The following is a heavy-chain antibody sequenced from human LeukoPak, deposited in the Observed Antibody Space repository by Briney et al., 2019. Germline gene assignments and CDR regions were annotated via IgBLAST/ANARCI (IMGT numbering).Heavy chain of an antibody. CDR1: GFTFSSYG. Sequence: GGSLRLSCAASGFTFSSYGMSWVRQAPGKGLEWVSAIGGRDGSTYYADSVKGRFTISRDNSKNTLYVQMNSLRAEDMAVYYCANEIRPNDYWGQGTQVTVSS. CDR3: ANEIRPNDY. CDR2: IGGRDGST. V-gene: IGHV3-23*01. J-gene: IGHJ4*02. D-gene: IGHD4-17*01.